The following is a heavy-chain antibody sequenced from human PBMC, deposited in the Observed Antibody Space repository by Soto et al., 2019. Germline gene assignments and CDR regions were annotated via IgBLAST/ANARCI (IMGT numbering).Heavy chain of an antibody. Sequence: QVQLVQSGAEVKKPGTSVKVSCKASGYNFTNYGISWVRQAPGQGLEWMGWISADNGNTNYAQKLQGRVTMTTDTSTSTGYMELRSLRSDDTAVYYCASGKEDRGSVKNYYYYSMDVWGEVTTVTVSS. CDR2: ISADNGNT. V-gene: IGHV1-18*01. J-gene: IGHJ6*03. D-gene: IGHD3-10*01. CDR3: ASGKEDRGSVKNYYYYSMDV. CDR1: GYNFTNYG.